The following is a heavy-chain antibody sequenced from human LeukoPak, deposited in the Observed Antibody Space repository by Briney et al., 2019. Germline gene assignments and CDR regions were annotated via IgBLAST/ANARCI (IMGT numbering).Heavy chain of an antibody. CDR1: GGXISSYY. CDR2: IHFSGST. V-gene: IGHV4-59*01. D-gene: IGHD3-10*01. J-gene: IGHJ4*02. Sequence: SETLSLTCTVSGGXISSYYCGWIRQSPGRGLEYIGFIHFSGSTNYNPSLESRVTISADTSTNQFSLKVNSVTTADTAVYYCAREANYYGSGVDYWGQGTLVTVSS. CDR3: AREANYYGSGVDY.